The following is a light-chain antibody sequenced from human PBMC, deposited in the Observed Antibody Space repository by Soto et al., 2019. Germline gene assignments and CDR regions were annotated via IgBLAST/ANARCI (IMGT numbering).Light chain of an antibody. J-gene: IGKJ1*01. CDR2: DAS. Sequence: DIQMTQSPSTLSASVGDRVTITCRASQSISDWLAWNQQKSGKAPELLIFDASSLKSGVSSRFSGSGSGIEFTLTISRLQPDDVATYYCLQYSSHSWTFGQGTKVDIK. CDR3: LQYSSHSWT. V-gene: IGKV1-5*01. CDR1: QSISDW.